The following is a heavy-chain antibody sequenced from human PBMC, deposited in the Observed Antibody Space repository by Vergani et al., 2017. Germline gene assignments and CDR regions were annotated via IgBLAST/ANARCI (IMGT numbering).Heavy chain of an antibody. Sequence: EVQLVESGGGLVKPGGSLRLSCAASGFTFSSYSMNWVRQAPGKGLEWVSSISSSSSYIYYADSVKGRFTISRDNAKNSLYLQMNSLRAEDTAVYYCARITMVLGVIPTKNYWGQGTLVTVSS. CDR1: GFTFSSYS. CDR2: ISSSSSYI. J-gene: IGHJ4*02. CDR3: ARITMVLGVIPTKNY. D-gene: IGHD3-10*01. V-gene: IGHV3-21*01.